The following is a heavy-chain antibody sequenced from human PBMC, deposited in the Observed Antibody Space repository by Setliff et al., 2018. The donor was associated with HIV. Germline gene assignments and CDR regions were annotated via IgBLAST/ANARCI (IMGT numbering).Heavy chain of an antibody. V-gene: IGHV4-39*01. CDR3: ARYTVGSMVDY. Sequence: SETLSLTCSVSGGSIISDIFYWGWIRQPPGKGLEWIGSIYPGSTKCNPSLRSRLTISLDSPTNQFSVTLSPVTAADTPMYYCARYTVGSMVDYWGPGTLVTVSS. CDR2: IYPGST. D-gene: IGHD5-12*01. CDR1: GGSIISDIFY. J-gene: IGHJ4*02.